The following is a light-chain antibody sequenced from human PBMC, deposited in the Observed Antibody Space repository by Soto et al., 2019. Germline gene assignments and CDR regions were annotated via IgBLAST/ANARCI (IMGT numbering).Light chain of an antibody. CDR2: GAS. CDR3: QQYGSSPIT. V-gene: IGKV3-20*01. J-gene: IGKJ5*01. CDR1: QSGNNNY. Sequence: EMVLTQAPGTLSLSPGERATLSCRASQSGNNNYLTWYKQKSGQAPRLLIYGASSRATGIPDRFSGSESGTDFTLTISRLEPEDFAAYFCQQYGSSPITFGQGTRLEIK.